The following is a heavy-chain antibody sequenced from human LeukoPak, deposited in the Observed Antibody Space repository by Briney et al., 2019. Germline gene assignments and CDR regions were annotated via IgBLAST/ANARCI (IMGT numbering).Heavy chain of an antibody. CDR3: ARERSSGHEGDAFDI. CDR1: GFTFSSYA. D-gene: IGHD5-12*01. CDR2: ISYDGSNK. J-gene: IGHJ3*02. V-gene: IGHV3-30-3*01. Sequence: GGSLRLSCAASGFTFSSYAMHWVRQAPGKGLEWVAVISYDGSNKYYADSVKVRFTISRDNSKNTLYLQMNSLRAEDTAVYYCARERSSGHEGDAFDIWGQGTMVTVSS.